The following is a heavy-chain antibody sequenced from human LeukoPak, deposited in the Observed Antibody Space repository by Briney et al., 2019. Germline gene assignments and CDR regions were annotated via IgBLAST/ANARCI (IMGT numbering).Heavy chain of an antibody. CDR3: AKQGRDWLRDYYYYMDV. D-gene: IGHD3-9*01. J-gene: IGHJ6*03. CDR1: GFTFSSYS. V-gene: IGHV3-48*01. CDR2: ISSSSSTI. Sequence: AGGSLRLSCAASGFTFSSYSMNWVRQAPGKGLEGVSYISSSSSTIYYADSVKGRFTISRDNSKNTLYLQMNSLRAEDTAVYYCAKQGRDWLRDYYYYMDVWGKGTTVTISS.